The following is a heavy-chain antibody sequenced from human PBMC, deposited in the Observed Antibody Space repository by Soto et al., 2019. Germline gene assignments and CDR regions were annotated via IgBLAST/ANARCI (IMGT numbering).Heavy chain of an antibody. J-gene: IGHJ4*02. Sequence: QVQLVQSGAEVKKPGSSVKVSCKASGGTFSSYAISWVRQAPGQRLEWMGGIIPIFDTANYAQSFQGRVTITADESTNPAYMELSSLRSDDTAVYYCARGPGYTGAHFDYWGQGTLVTVSS. CDR2: IIPIFDTA. CDR3: ARGPGYTGAHFDY. CDR1: GGTFSSYA. D-gene: IGHD6-25*01. V-gene: IGHV1-69*01.